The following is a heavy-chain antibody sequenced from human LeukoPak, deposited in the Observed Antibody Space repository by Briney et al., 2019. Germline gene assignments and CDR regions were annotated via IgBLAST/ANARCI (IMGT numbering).Heavy chain of an antibody. CDR2: IYPGDSDT. V-gene: IGHV5-51*01. J-gene: IGHJ3*02. CDR3: ARRHSSGSLDAFDI. D-gene: IGHD3-22*01. Sequence: GQSLKISCKGSGYSFTTYWIGGVRQMPGKGLEWMRIIYPGDSDTRYSPSFQGQVTISADKSISTAHLQWSSLKASDTAMYYCARRHSSGSLDAFDIWGQGTMVTVSS. CDR1: GYSFTTYW.